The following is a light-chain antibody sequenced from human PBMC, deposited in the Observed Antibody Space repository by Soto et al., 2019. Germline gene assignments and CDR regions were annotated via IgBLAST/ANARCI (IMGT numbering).Light chain of an antibody. CDR2: ASS. J-gene: IGKJ5*01. CDR3: QQSYSTPIT. CDR1: QDISNY. Sequence: IQMTQSPSSLSASVGDRVTITCQARQDISNYLNWYQQKPGKAPKLLIYASSSLQSGVPSRFSGSGSGTDFILTISSLQSEDFATYYCQQSYSTPITFGQGTRLEIK. V-gene: IGKV1-39*01.